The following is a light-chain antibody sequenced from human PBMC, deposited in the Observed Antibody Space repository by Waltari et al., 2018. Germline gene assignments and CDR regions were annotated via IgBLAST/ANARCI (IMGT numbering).Light chain of an antibody. J-gene: IGLJ3*02. CDR1: SSNIESNY. CDR3: GTCDDSLSRPV. CDR2: KNN. Sequence: QSVLTQPPSASGTPGQRVTISCSGSSSNIESNYVYWYQQFPGTAPKVLMFKNNRRPSGVSDRFAASKSGASASLAISGLRSDDEADYYCGTCDDSLSRPVFGGGTKLTVL. V-gene: IGLV1-47*01.